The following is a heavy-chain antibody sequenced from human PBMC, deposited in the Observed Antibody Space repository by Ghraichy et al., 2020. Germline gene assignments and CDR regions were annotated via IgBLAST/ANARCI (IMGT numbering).Heavy chain of an antibody. Sequence: SETLSLTCTVSGGSISSSSYYWGWIRQPPGKGLEWIGSIYYSGSTYYNPSLKSRVTISVDTSKNQFSLKLSSVTAADTAVYYCARAQLEAIDFDYWGQGTLVTVSS. CDR3: ARAQLEAIDFDY. CDR2: IYYSGST. V-gene: IGHV4-39*01. J-gene: IGHJ4*02. D-gene: IGHD1-1*01. CDR1: GGSISSSSYY.